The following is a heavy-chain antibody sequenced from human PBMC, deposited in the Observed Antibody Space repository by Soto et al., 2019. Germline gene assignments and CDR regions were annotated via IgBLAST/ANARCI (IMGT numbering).Heavy chain of an antibody. CDR2: VYYTGDT. D-gene: IGHD3-16*01. CDR3: ERTGPEGDDRFDP. Sequence: PSETLSLTCTVSGGSISGSYWTWIRQPPGKGLEWIGYVYYTGDTNYNPSLKSRVTISVDTSKNQFSLNLRSLTAADTAVYYCERTGPEGDDRFDPWGPGTLVTV. V-gene: IGHV4-59*01. CDR1: GGSISGSY. J-gene: IGHJ5*02.